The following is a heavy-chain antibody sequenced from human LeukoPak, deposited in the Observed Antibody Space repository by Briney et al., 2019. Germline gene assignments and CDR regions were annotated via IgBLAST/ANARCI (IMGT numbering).Heavy chain of an antibody. V-gene: IGHV1-8*03. CDR1: GYTFTSYD. CDR3: ARGSRSYYDILTGYYTENYHYYMDV. Sequence: ASVKVSCKASGYTFTSYDINWVRQATGQGLEWMGWMNPNSGNTGYAQKFQGRVTITRNTSISTAYMELSSLRSEDTAVYYCARGSRSYYDILTGYYTENYHYYMDVWGKGTTVTVSS. J-gene: IGHJ6*03. CDR2: MNPNSGNT. D-gene: IGHD3-9*01.